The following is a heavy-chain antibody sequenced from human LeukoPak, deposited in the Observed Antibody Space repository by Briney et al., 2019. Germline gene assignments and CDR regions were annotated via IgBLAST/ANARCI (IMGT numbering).Heavy chain of an antibody. CDR1: GFTFSSYA. CDR3: ARDSVVVVAATQTYNWFDP. Sequence: GGSLRLSCAASGFTFSSYAMHWVRQAPGKGLERVAVISYDGSNKYYADSVKGRFTISRDNSKNTLYLQMNSLRAEDTAVYYCARDSVVVVAATQTYNWFDPWGQGTLVTVSS. CDR2: ISYDGSNK. V-gene: IGHV3-30-3*01. J-gene: IGHJ5*02. D-gene: IGHD2-15*01.